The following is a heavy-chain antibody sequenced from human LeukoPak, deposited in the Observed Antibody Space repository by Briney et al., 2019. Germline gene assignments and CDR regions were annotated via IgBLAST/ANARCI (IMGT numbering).Heavy chain of an antibody. CDR1: DFSFITYA. J-gene: IGHJ4*02. D-gene: IGHD3-10*01. CDR3: ARDSLMLRGPLVIYYFDF. V-gene: IGHV3-23*01. CDR2: ISGVGDVT. Sequence: GGSLRLSCAASDFSFITYAMSWVRQAPGKGLEWVSTISGVGDVTYYADSVKGQFTISRDNSKNTLDLQMNSLRAEDTAVYYCARDSLMLRGPLVIYYFDFWGQGTLVTVSS.